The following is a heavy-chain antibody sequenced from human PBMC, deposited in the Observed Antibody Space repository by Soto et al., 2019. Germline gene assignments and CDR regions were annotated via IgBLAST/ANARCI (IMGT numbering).Heavy chain of an antibody. D-gene: IGHD3-22*01. V-gene: IGHV1-69*04. CDR1: GGTSTIYT. CDR2: IVPMLGIT. J-gene: IGHJ4*02. Sequence: SVKVSCKAAGGTSTIYTITWVRQAPGQGLAWLGRIVPMLGITNYARNFQDRLTITADQSKGTAYMELSSLRSEDTAVYYCARDFSMVVVAPGYWGQGTLVTVSS. CDR3: ARDFSMVVVAPGY.